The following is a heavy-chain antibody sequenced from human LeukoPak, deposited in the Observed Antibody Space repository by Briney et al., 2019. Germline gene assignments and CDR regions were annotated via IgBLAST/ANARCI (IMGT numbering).Heavy chain of an antibody. V-gene: IGHV4-34*01. J-gene: IGHJ4*02. CDR1: GGSFSGYY. CDR2: INHSGST. D-gene: IGHD3-10*01. CDR3: ARGPGSGSSRNYFDY. Sequence: SETLSLTCAVYGGSFSGYYWSWIRQPPGKGLEWIGEINHSGSTTYNPSLKSRVTISVDTSKNQFSLKLSSVTAADTAVYYCARGPGSGSSRNYFDYWGQGTLVTVSS.